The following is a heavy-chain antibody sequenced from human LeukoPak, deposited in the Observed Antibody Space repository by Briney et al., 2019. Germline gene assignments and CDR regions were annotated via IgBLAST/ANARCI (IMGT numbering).Heavy chain of an antibody. J-gene: IGHJ6*03. CDR2: ISSSGYSI. Sequence: GGSLRLSCAASGFTFSNFNMNWVRQAPGKGLEWVSCISSSGYSIYYADSVKGRFTISRDNAKNSLYLQMNSLRAEDTAVYYCARGRIAVAGTYIPSNWGPQLYYMDVWGKGTTVTVSS. CDR3: ARGRIAVAGTYIPSNWGPQLYYMDV. V-gene: IGHV3-21*01. CDR1: GFTFSNFN. D-gene: IGHD6-19*01.